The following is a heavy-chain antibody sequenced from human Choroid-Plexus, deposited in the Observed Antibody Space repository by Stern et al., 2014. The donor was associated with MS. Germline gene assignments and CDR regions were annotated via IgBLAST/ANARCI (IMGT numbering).Heavy chain of an antibody. J-gene: IGHJ6*02. V-gene: IGHV3-30*03. CDR1: GFSISSLG. CDR3: MGVGDAMDV. Sequence: VQLVESGGGVVQPGRSLRLSCAASGFSISSLGMHWVRQAPGKGLEWVAVISFVGSNKKYGDAVKGRFGISSDNSNNTMYLQMNSLRPEDTAVYYCMGVGDAMDVWGQGTTVIVS. CDR2: ISFVGSNK.